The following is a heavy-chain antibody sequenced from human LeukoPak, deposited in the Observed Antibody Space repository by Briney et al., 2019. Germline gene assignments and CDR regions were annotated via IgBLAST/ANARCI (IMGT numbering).Heavy chain of an antibody. Sequence: GGSLRLSCAASGFTVSSNYMSWVRQAPGKGLEWVSVIYSGGSTYYADSVKGRFTITSDNSKNTLYLQMNSLRAEDTAVYYCASLSLYSSGWFDYWGQGTLVTVSS. CDR3: ASLSLYSSGWFDY. CDR2: IYSGGST. CDR1: GFTVSSNY. V-gene: IGHV3-66*01. J-gene: IGHJ5*01. D-gene: IGHD6-19*01.